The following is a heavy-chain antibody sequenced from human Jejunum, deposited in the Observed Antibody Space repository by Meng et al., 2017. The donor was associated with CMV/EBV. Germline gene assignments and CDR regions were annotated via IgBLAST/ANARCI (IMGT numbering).Heavy chain of an antibody. V-gene: IGHV3-13*01. CDR2: IGSAGDT. CDR3: ARSRVGWHLDL. J-gene: IGHJ2*01. Sequence: EVELGEAGGGLVQPGGSRRLSCAASGFTFSNNDMHWVRQGIGKGLEWVSAIGSAGDTYYSDFVKGRFTISREDADNSFSLQMNSLTAGDTAVYYCARSRVGWHLDLWGRGTLVTVSS. CDR1: GFTFSNND. D-gene: IGHD3-10*01.